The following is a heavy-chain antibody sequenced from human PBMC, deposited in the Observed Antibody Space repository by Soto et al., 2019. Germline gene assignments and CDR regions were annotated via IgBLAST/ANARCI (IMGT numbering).Heavy chain of an antibody. CDR3: ARVERWYSSRDFDY. D-gene: IGHD6-13*01. Sequence: QLQLQESGPGLVKPSETLSLTCTVSGGSISSSSYYWGWIRQPPGKGLEWIGSIYYSGSTYYNPSLKSRVTISVDTSKNQFSLKLSSVTAADTAVYYCARVERWYSSRDFDYWGQGTLVTVSS. J-gene: IGHJ4*02. CDR2: IYYSGST. CDR1: GGSISSSSYY. V-gene: IGHV4-39*01.